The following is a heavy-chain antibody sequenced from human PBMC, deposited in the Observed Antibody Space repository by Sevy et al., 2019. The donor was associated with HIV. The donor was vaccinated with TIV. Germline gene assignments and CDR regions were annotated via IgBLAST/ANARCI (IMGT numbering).Heavy chain of an antibody. J-gene: IGHJ4*02. CDR2: ISYDGSNE. V-gene: IGHV3-30*14. CDR3: ARAYSSGWYDY. Sequence: GGSLRLSCAASGFTFSSFFMHWVRQAPGKGLEWVATISYDGSNEHYADSVKGRFTISRENAKNSLYLQMNSLRVGDTAVYYCARAYSSGWYDYWGQGTLVTVSS. D-gene: IGHD6-19*01. CDR1: GFTFSSFF.